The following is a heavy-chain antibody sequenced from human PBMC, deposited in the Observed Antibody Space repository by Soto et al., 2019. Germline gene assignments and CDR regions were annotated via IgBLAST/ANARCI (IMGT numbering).Heavy chain of an antibody. D-gene: IGHD2-21*02. CDR2: IYYSGST. V-gene: IGHV4-39*01. CDR3: ARQRTSVVTQAYFDS. Sequence: PSETLSLPCTVPGYSINNRSYYWGWIRQPPGKGLEWIGSIYYSGSTYNNPSLKSRVSMSVDTSKNQFFLKLRSVTAADTALYYCARQRTSVVTQAYFDSWGQGSLVTVSS. J-gene: IGHJ4*02. CDR1: GYSINNRSYY.